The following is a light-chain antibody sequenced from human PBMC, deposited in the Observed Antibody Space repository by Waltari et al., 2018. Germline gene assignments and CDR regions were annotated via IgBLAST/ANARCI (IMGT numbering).Light chain of an antibody. CDR1: ESVNNY. CDR2: DAS. V-gene: IGKV3-11*01. J-gene: IGKJ4*01. CDR3: QQGTGGPT. Sequence: EVVLTQFPATLSVSPGDRATLSCRASESVNNYLAWYQQKPGQAPRLLIWDASNRATGVPTRISGRGSGTEFTLTISSLQPDDSAIYFCQQGTGGPTFGGGTRVEIK.